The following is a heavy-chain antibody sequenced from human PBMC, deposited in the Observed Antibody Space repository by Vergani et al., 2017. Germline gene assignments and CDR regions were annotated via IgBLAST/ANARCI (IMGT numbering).Heavy chain of an antibody. J-gene: IGHJ2*01. CDR2: IYYSGST. D-gene: IGHD3-22*01. CDR1: GGSISSYY. Sequence: QVQLQESGPGLVKPSETLSLTCTVSGGSISSYYWSWIRQPPGKGLEWIGYIYYSGSTNYNPSLKSRVTISVDTSKNQFSLKLSSVTAADTAVYYCARGFYDSSGSPPFDLWGRGTLVTVSS. V-gene: IGHV4-59*01. CDR3: ARGFYDSSGSPPFDL.